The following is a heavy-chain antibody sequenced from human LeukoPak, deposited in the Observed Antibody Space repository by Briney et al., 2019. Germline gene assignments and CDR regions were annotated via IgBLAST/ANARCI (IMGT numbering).Heavy chain of an antibody. CDR2: IYYSGST. CDR3: ARDVGYCSSTSCYRAGGY. Sequence: PSETLSLTCTVSGGSISSSSYYWGWIRQPPGKGLEWIGSIYYSGSTNYNPSLKSRVTISVDTSKNQFSLKLSSVTAADTAVYYCARDVGYCSSTSCYRAGGYWGQGTLVTVSS. J-gene: IGHJ4*02. CDR1: GGSISSSSYY. V-gene: IGHV4-39*07. D-gene: IGHD2-2*01.